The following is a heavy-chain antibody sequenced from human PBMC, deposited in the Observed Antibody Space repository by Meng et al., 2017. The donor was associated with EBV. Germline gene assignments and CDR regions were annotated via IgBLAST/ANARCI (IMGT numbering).Heavy chain of an antibody. J-gene: IGHJ5*02. V-gene: IGHV4-39*01. CDR3: ARPFPSWQSPRLDPFGA. Sequence: QLQLRESGPGQVKPSEXLSLTCTVPGDSISSFYYWGWIRQPPGRGLAWIGSVHYTGSTYYSPSLKSRVTVSVDTSKNQFSLRLTSVTAADTAVYYCARPFPSWQSPRLDPFGAWGQGTLVTVAS. CDR2: VHYTGST. D-gene: IGHD6-19*01. CDR1: GDSISSFYY.